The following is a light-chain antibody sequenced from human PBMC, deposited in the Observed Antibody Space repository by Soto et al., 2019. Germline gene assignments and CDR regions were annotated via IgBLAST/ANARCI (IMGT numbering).Light chain of an antibody. Sequence: EIVLTQSSGTLSLSPGERATLSCRASPSVNRRHLARYPQKPGQAPRPLLHGASSRATGIPDRFSGSGSGTDFTLTISRLEPEDFAVYYCQQYGSSPITFGQGTRLEIK. CDR2: GAS. CDR3: QQYGSSPIT. V-gene: IGKV3-20*01. J-gene: IGKJ5*01. CDR1: PSVNRRH.